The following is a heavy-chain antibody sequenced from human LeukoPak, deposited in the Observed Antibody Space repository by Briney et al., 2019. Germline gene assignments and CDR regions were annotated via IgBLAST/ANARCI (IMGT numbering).Heavy chain of an antibody. Sequence: SETLSLTCTVSGGSISSYNWSWIRQPPGKGLEWIGRIYTSGSTNYNPSLKSRVTMSVDTSKNQFSLKLSSVTAADTAVYYCARDGDSGSYIDYWGQGTLVTVSS. D-gene: IGHD1-26*01. J-gene: IGHJ4*02. CDR3: ARDGDSGSYIDY. CDR2: IYTSGST. CDR1: GGSISSYN. V-gene: IGHV4-4*07.